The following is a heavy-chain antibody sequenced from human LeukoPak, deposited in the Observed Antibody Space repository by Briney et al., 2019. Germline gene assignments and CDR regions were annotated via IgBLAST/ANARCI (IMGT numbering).Heavy chain of an antibody. Sequence: GGSLRLSCAASGFTFSSYGMDWVRGAPGQALEWVSGISGIGDSIFYADSVKGRFTISRDNSKNTLYLQMNSLGAEDTAIYYCARGIVGVILHALEIWGQGTIVTVSS. V-gene: IGHV3-23*01. J-gene: IGHJ3*02. CDR2: ISGIGDSI. D-gene: IGHD1-26*01. CDR1: GFTFSSYG. CDR3: ARGIVGVILHALEI.